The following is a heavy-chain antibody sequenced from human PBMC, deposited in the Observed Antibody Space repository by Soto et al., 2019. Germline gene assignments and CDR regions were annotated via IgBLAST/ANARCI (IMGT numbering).Heavy chain of an antibody. D-gene: IGHD3-3*01. CDR1: GGTSTRYA. Sequence: QERLVQSGAEVRKPGSSVKVSCKVTGGTSTRYAINWVRQAPGQGLEWMGGIVPMFGTSKYAQKFQGRVTITADTSTNTAYMELRRLGSEDAAVYYGNSGSEYDFWSGYLWGQGNLGSLSS. CDR2: IVPMFGTS. V-gene: IGHV1-69*06. J-gene: IGHJ4*02. CDR3: NSGSEYDFWSGYL.